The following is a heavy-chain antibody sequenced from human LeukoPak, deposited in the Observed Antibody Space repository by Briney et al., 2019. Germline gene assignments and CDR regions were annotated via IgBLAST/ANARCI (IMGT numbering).Heavy chain of an antibody. V-gene: IGHV1-2*06. J-gene: IGHJ4*02. D-gene: IGHD1-26*01. Sequence: ASVKVSCXASGYTFTGYYMHWVRQAPGQGLEWMGRINPNSGGTNYAQKFQGRVTMTRDTSISTAYMELSRLRSDDTAVYYCARAKSNSGSYLFDYWGQGTLVTVSS. CDR2: INPNSGGT. CDR1: GYTFTGYY. CDR3: ARAKSNSGSYLFDY.